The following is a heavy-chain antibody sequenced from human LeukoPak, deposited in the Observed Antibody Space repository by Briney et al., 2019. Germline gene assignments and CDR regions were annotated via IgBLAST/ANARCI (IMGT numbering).Heavy chain of an antibody. V-gene: IGHV3-23*01. D-gene: IGHD6-19*01. Sequence: GGSLRLSCAAFSGFAMSWVRQAPGRGLEWVSAINGRGDDTYYPDSVKGRFTISRDNSNNTLYLQMNRLRAEYTAGYYFAKGHRSSSSFFDSWGQGILVTVSS. CDR1: SGFA. CDR2: INGRGDDT. J-gene: IGHJ4*02. CDR3: AKGHRSSSSFFDS.